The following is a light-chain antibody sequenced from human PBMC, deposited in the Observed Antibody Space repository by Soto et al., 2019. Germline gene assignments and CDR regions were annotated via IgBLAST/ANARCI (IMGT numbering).Light chain of an antibody. J-gene: IGKJ5*01. CDR2: GAS. CDR1: QSVSSSY. Sequence: IVLTQTPGTLSLSPGERAPLSCSSSQSVSSSYLAWYQQKPGQAPRLLIYGASSRATGIPDRFSGSGSGTDFTLTISRLEPEDFAVYYCQQDGSSRITFGQGTRLEIK. CDR3: QQDGSSRIT. V-gene: IGKV3-20*01.